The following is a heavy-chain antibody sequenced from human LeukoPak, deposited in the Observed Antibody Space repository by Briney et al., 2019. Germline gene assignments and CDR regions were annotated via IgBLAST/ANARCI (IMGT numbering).Heavy chain of an antibody. Sequence: EWMGWMNPNSGNTGYAQKFQGRVTMTRNTSISTAYMELSSLRSEDTAVYYCALGYYYYGMDVWGQGTTVTVSS. CDR3: ALGYYYYGMDV. V-gene: IGHV1-8*01. CDR2: MNPNSGNT. D-gene: IGHD3-16*01. J-gene: IGHJ6*02.